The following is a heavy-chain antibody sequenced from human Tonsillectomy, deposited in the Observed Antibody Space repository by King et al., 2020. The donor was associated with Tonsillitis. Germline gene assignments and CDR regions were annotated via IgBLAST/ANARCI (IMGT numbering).Heavy chain of an antibody. V-gene: IGHV3-33*08. CDR2: IWYDGSNK. CDR3: ARDKQYYYDSSGYYPVGYYYYYMDV. J-gene: IGHJ6*03. D-gene: IGHD3-22*01. Sequence: VQLVESGGGVVQPGRSLRLFCAASGFTFSSYGMHWVRQAPGKGLEWVAVIWYDGSNKYYADSVKGRFTISRDNSKNTLYLQMNSLRAEDTAVYYCARDKQYYYDSSGYYPVGYYYYYMDVWGKGTTVTVSS. CDR1: GFTFSSYG.